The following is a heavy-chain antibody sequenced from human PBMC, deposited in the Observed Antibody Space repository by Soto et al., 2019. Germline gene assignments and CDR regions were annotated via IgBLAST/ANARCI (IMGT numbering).Heavy chain of an antibody. CDR2: IYYSGST. Sequence: SETLSLTCTVSGGSISSYYWSWIRQPPGKGLEWIGYIYYSGSTNYNPSLKSRVTISVDTSKNQFSLKLSSVTAADTAVYYCARINGDMYYYYYMDGWGKGNTVTVSS. CDR3: ARINGDMYYYYYMDG. D-gene: IGHD4-17*01. V-gene: IGHV4-59*01. CDR1: GGSISSYY. J-gene: IGHJ6*03.